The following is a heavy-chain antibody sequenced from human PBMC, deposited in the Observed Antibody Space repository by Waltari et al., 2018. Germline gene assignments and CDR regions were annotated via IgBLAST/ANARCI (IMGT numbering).Heavy chain of an antibody. CDR2: ISWNSGSI. J-gene: IGHJ3*02. CDR1: GFTFADYA. V-gene: IGHV3-9*01. Sequence: EVQLVESGGGLVQPGRSLRLSCAASGFTFADYAMPWVRQAPGKGLEWVSGISWNSGSIGYADSVKGRFTISRDNAKNSLYLQMNSLRAEDTALYYCAKELIADNAFDIWGQGTMVTVSS. D-gene: IGHD6-13*01. CDR3: AKELIADNAFDI.